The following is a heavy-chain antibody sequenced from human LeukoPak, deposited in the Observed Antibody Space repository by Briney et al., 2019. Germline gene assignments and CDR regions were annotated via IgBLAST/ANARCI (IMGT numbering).Heavy chain of an antibody. CDR1: GXSISNYY. CDR2: IYYSGST. Sequence: SETLSLTCTVSGXSISNYYWSWIRQPPGKGLEWIGYIYYSGSTNYNPSLKSRVTISVDTSQRQFSLKLSSVTAADTAVYYCARLREDSYDYYGMDVWGQGTTVTVSS. CDR3: ARLREDSYDYYGMDV. J-gene: IGHJ6*02. D-gene: IGHD2-15*01. V-gene: IGHV4-59*08.